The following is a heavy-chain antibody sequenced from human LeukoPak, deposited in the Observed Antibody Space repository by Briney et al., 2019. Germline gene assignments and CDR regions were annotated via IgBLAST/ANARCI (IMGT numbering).Heavy chain of an antibody. D-gene: IGHD3-10*01. Sequence: GRSLRLSCAASMFTVSINYMSWVRQAPGKGREWVSVIYSGGSTYYANSVKGRFTISRENSKNTLYLQMNSLRAEDTAVYYCARTYYGSGSYYWYAFDIWGQGTMVTVSS. V-gene: IGHV3-53*01. J-gene: IGHJ3*02. CDR2: IYSGGST. CDR3: ARTYYGSGSYYWYAFDI. CDR1: MFTVSINY.